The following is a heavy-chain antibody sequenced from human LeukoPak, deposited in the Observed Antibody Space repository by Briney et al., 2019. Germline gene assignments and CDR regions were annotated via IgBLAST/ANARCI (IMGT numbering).Heavy chain of an antibody. D-gene: IGHD3-22*01. CDR1: GYSFTSYW. CDR3: ARQAEYYYDSSGYYSYFDY. J-gene: IGHJ4*02. Sequence: LGESLKISCKGSGYSFTSYWIGWVRQMPGKGLEWMGSIYPGDSDTRYSPSFQGQVTISADKSISTAYLQWSSLKASDTAMYYCARQAEYYYDSSGYYSYFDYWGQGTLVTVSS. CDR2: IYPGDSDT. V-gene: IGHV5-51*01.